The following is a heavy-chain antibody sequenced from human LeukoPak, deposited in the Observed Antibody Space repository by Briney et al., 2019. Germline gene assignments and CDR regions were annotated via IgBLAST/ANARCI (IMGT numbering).Heavy chain of an antibody. Sequence: GGSVTLSCTASGFTFGDYAMIWVRQAPGKGGEWVGFIRSKAYGGTTEYGACVKGRFTISRDDSKSIAYLQMNSLKTEDTAVYYCTRDEAYSYGLIYWGQGTLVTVSS. D-gene: IGHD5-18*01. CDR2: IRSKAYGGTT. CDR1: GFTFGDYA. CDR3: TRDEAYSYGLIY. J-gene: IGHJ4*02. V-gene: IGHV3-49*04.